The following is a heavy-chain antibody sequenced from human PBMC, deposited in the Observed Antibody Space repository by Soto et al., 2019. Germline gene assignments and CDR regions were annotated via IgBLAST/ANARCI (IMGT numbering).Heavy chain of an antibody. Sequence: SVKVSFKASCYMFTSHAISGVRQAPGQGLEWMGWISAYNGNTNYAQKLQGRVTMTTDTSTSTAYMELRSLRSDDTAVYYCARDDISGYYCFDYWGQGTLVTVYS. CDR1: CYMFTSHA. D-gene: IGHD3-22*01. CDR3: ARDDISGYYCFDY. V-gene: IGHV1-18*01. J-gene: IGHJ4*02. CDR2: ISAYNGNT.